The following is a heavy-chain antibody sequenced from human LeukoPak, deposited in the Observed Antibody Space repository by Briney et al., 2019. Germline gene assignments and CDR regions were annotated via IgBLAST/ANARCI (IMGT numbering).Heavy chain of an antibody. J-gene: IGHJ4*02. CDR2: ISAYNGNT. V-gene: IGHV1-18*04. D-gene: IGHD3-22*01. CDR3: AREGSRTYYYDSSGYPYYFDY. CDR1: GYTFTSYY. Sequence: ASVKVSCKTSGYTFTSYYMHWVRQAPGQGLEWMGWISAYNGNTNYAQKLQGRVTMTTDTSTSTAYMELRSLRSDDTAVYYCAREGSRTYYYDSSGYPYYFDYWGQGTLVTVSS.